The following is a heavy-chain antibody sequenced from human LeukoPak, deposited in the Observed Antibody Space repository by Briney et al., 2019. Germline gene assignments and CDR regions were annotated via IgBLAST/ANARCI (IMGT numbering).Heavy chain of an antibody. CDR3: ATAGGDGSRMGFDP. CDR1: GFTFRRYW. V-gene: IGHV3-74*01. CDR2: ISADGSVT. Sequence: PGGSLRLSCADSGFTFRRYWMHWVRQTPGKGLVWVSWISADGSVTRYADSVKGRFTISRDNTKSTLYLQMHSLRAEDTAVYYCATAGGDGSRMGFDPWGQGTLVTVSS. J-gene: IGHJ5*02. D-gene: IGHD2-15*01.